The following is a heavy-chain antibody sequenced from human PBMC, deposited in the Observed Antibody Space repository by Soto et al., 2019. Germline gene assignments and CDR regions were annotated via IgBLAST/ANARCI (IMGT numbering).Heavy chain of an antibody. CDR3: ARGLILWFGELSPRGGYYYYMDV. CDR2: INDSGKI. J-gene: IGHJ6*03. D-gene: IGHD3-10*01. CDR1: GGSFSGYQ. V-gene: IGHV4-34*01. Sequence: QVQLQQWGGGLLKPSETLSLTCAVYGGSFSGYQWCWIRQAPGRGLEWIGEINDSGKINYNPSLKSQVTIFIARHKNQSSLKLRFVTAAATAVYYCARGLILWFGELSPRGGYYYYMDVWGKGTTVTVSS.